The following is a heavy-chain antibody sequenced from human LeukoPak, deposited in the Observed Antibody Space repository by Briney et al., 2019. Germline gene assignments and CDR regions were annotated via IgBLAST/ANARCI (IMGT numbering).Heavy chain of an antibody. D-gene: IGHD4-17*01. CDR3: ARDYGDYEYDKENWFDP. J-gene: IGHJ5*02. CDR1: GYTFTSYG. V-gene: IGHV1-18*01. CDR2: ISAYNGNT. Sequence: ASVKVSCKASGYTFTSYGISWVRQAPGQGLEWMGWISAYNGNTNYAQKLQGRVTMTTDTSTSTAYMELRSLRSDDTAVYYSARDYGDYEYDKENWFDPWGQGTLVTVSS.